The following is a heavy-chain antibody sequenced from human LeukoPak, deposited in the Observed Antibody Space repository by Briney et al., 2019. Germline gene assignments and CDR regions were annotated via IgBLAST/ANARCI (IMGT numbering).Heavy chain of an antibody. V-gene: IGHV3-30*03. J-gene: IGHJ4*02. CDR2: ISYDGSNK. D-gene: IGHD3-22*01. CDR1: GFTFSSYG. CDR3: ARATARYYYDSSGYYSS. Sequence: PGGSLRLSCAASGFTFSSYGMHWVRQAPGKGLEWVAVISYDGSNKYYADSVKGRFTISRDNSKNTLYLQMNSLRAEDTAVYYCARATARYYYDSSGYYSSWGQGTLVTVSS.